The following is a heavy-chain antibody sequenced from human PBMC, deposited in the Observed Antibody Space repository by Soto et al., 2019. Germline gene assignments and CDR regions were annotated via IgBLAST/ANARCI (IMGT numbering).Heavy chain of an antibody. Sequence: GESLKISCRGSGFTFTSYWIAWVRQMPGKGLEWMGIIYPGDSDSSYSPSFQGQVTISADKSINTAYLHWSSLKASDTAIYYCAKHEGYCSTTTCSNFDFWGQGTLVTVSS. CDR3: AKHEGYCSTTTCSNFDF. CDR2: IYPGDSDS. V-gene: IGHV5-51*01. D-gene: IGHD2-2*01. J-gene: IGHJ4*02. CDR1: GFTFTSYW.